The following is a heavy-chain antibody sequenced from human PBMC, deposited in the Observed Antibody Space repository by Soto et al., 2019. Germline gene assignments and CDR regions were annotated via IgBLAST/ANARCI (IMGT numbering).Heavy chain of an antibody. D-gene: IGHD3-10*01. V-gene: IGHV5-10-1*01. J-gene: IGHJ4*02. CDR1: GYSFTNYW. CDR3: ARPAGMVRECDY. Sequence: GESLKISCKGSGYSFTNYWISWVRQMPGKGLEWMGRIDPSDSYINYNPSFQGHVTISADKSISTAYLQWSSLKASDTAMYYCARPAGMVRECDYWGQGSLVTVAS. CDR2: IDPSDSYI.